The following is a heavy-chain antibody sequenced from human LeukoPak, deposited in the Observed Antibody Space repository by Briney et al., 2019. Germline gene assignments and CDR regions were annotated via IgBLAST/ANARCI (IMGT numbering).Heavy chain of an antibody. Sequence: QAGGSLRLSCAASGFAFSSYGMHWVRQAPGKGLEWVAVISYDGSNKYYADSVKGRFTISRDNSKNTLYLQMNSLRAEDTAVYYCAKNGGTTMNYWGQGTLVTVSS. J-gene: IGHJ4*02. D-gene: IGHD4-17*01. V-gene: IGHV3-30*18. CDR2: ISYDGSNK. CDR1: GFAFSSYG. CDR3: AKNGGTTMNY.